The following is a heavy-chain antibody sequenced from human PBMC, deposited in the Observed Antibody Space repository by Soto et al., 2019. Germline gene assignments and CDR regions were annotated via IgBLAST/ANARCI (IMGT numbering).Heavy chain of an antibody. CDR3: ARELDYDFWSGYYVPYYYYGMDV. CDR2: IYHSGST. D-gene: IGHD3-3*01. V-gene: IGHV4-4*02. CDR1: GGSISSSNW. J-gene: IGHJ6*02. Sequence: PSETLSLTCAVSGGSISSSNWWSWVRQPPGKGLEWIGEIYHSGSTNYNPSLKSRVTISVDKSKNQFSLKLSSVNAADTAVYYCARELDYDFWSGYYVPYYYYGMDVWGQGNTVT.